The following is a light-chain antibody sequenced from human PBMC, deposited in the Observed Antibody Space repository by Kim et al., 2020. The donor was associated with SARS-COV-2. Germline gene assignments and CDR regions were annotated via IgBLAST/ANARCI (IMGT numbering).Light chain of an antibody. CDR1: QSVGSS. Sequence: PGERATLSCRASQSVGSSLAWYQQKPGQAPRLLIYDASNRATGISARFSGSGSGTDFTLTISSLEPEDFAVYYCQQRSNWPPEYTFGQGTKLEI. V-gene: IGKV3-11*01. CDR3: QQRSNWPPEYT. J-gene: IGKJ2*01. CDR2: DAS.